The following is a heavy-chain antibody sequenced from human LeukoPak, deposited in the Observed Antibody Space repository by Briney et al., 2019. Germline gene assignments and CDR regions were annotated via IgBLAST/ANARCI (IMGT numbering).Heavy chain of an antibody. V-gene: IGHV6-1*01. Sequence: SQTLSLTCAISGDSVSSNSAAWNWIRQSPSRGLEWLGRTYYRSKWYNDYAVSVKSRITINPDTSKNQFSLQLNSVTPEDTAVYYCARGAAAGTNIYYYGMDVWGQGTTVTVSS. J-gene: IGHJ6*02. CDR3: ARGAAAGTNIYYYGMDV. D-gene: IGHD6-13*01. CDR1: GDSVSSNSAA. CDR2: TYYRSKWYN.